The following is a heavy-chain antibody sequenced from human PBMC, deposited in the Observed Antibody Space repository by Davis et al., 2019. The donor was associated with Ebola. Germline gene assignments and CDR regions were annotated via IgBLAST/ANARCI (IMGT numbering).Heavy chain of an antibody. CDR1: GFTFSSYS. CDR2: ISSSSSYI. V-gene: IGHV3-21*01. Sequence: GGSLRLSCAASGFTFSSYSMNWVRQAPGKGLEWVSSISSSSSYIYYADSVKGRFTISRDNAKNSLYLQMNSLRAEDTAVYYCARMGPRGFWSGYYTDVFDYWGQGTLVTVSS. J-gene: IGHJ4*02. CDR3: ARMGPRGFWSGYYTDVFDY. D-gene: IGHD3-3*01.